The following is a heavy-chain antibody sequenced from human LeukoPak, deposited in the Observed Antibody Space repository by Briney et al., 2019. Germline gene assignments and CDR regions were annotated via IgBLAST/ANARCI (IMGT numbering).Heavy chain of an antibody. V-gene: IGHV4-59*01. CDR2: IYYSGST. CDR1: GGSISSYY. CDR3: ARVRIAVADYYFDY. D-gene: IGHD6-19*01. Sequence: SETLSLTCTVSGGSISSYYWSWIRPPPGKGLEGIGYIYYSGSTNYNPSLKSRVTISVDTSKNQFSLKLSSVTAADTAVYYCARVRIAVADYYFDYWGQGTLVTVSS. J-gene: IGHJ4*02.